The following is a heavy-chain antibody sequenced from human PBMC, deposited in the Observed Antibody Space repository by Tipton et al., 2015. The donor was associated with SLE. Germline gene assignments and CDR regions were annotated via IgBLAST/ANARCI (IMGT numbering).Heavy chain of an antibody. Sequence: TLSLTCTVSGVSISSGRYYWSWIRQSAEKGLEWIGRVSSSGSTNYNPPLKSRVTISVDTSKNQFSLKLSSVTAADTAVYYCARGIVVVVAATYYFDYWGQGTLVTVSS. V-gene: IGHV4-61*02. CDR2: VSSSGST. CDR1: GVSISSGRYY. J-gene: IGHJ4*02. D-gene: IGHD2-15*01. CDR3: ARGIVVVVAATYYFDY.